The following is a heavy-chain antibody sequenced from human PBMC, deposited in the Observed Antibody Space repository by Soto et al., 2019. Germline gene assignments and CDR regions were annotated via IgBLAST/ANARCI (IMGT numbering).Heavy chain of an antibody. J-gene: IGHJ6*02. CDR2: IKDDGSEK. CDR3: ARDCGTPGRGSAVGYYYHYGMDV. Sequence: EVQLVESGGGLVQPGGSLRLSCLASEFTFNTYWMNWVRQAPGRGLEWVANIKDDGSEKNYVDSVKGRFTISRDNAKNSLYLQMNSLRGEVTAVYFCARDCGTPGRGSAVGYYYHYGMDVWGQGTTVTVSS. V-gene: IGHV3-7*05. CDR1: EFTFNTYW. D-gene: IGHD6-19*01.